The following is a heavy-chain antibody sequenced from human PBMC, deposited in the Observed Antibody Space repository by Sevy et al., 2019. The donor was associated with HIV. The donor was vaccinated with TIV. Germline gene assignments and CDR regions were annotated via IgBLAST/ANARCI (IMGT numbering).Heavy chain of an antibody. Sequence: GGSLRLSCAASGFTFSGSAMHWVRQASGKGLEWVGRIRSKANSYATAYAASVKGRFTISRDDSKNTSYLQMNSLKTEGTAVYYCIARVYYDSSGYCYRKRYYFDYWGQGTLVTVSS. CDR2: IRSKANSYAT. J-gene: IGHJ4*02. CDR3: IARVYYDSSGYCYRKRYYFDY. CDR1: GFTFSGSA. D-gene: IGHD3-22*01. V-gene: IGHV3-73*01.